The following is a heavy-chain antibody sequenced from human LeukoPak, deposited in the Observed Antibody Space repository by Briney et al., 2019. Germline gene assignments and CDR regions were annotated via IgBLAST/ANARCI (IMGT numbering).Heavy chain of an antibody. J-gene: IGHJ4*02. CDR3: KMGDGSPPLGQ. CDR1: GFTFSLYS. V-gene: IGHV3-21*04. D-gene: IGHD5-24*01. CDR2: ISSGRSHI. Sequence: GGSLRLSCAASGFTFSLYSMNWVRQAPGKGLEWVSSISSGRSHIYYADSVKGRFTISRDNSGNTLYLQMNSLRAEDTAIYYCKMGDGSPPLGQWGQGTLVTVSS.